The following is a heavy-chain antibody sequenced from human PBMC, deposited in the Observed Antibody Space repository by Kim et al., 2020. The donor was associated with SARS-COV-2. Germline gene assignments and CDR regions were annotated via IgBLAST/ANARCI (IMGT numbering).Heavy chain of an antibody. V-gene: IGHV1-2*02. CDR3: ATEGLD. Sequence: ASVKVSCKASGNTFTSYYITWVRQAPGQGLEWMGWINPNNGGTNFAQKFQGRVTLTRDTSIYTAYMELSRLRSADTAVYYCATEGLDWGQGTLVTVSS. J-gene: IGHJ4*02. CDR2: INPNNGGT. CDR1: GNTFTSYY.